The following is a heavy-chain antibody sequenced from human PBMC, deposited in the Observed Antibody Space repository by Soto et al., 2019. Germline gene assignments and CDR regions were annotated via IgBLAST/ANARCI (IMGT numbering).Heavy chain of an antibody. Sequence: QVQLVQSGGEVKKPGASVKVSCKASGYTFTTYGITWERQGPGQGLEWMGWISAYNGNTNYAQKVQGRVTMTTDTSTSTAYMELRSLRSDDTAVYYCARAVDYYDSSGYYTHEYFQHWGQGTLVTVSS. CDR1: GYTFTTYG. CDR3: ARAVDYYDSSGYYTHEYFQH. V-gene: IGHV1-18*01. J-gene: IGHJ1*01. D-gene: IGHD3-22*01. CDR2: ISAYNGNT.